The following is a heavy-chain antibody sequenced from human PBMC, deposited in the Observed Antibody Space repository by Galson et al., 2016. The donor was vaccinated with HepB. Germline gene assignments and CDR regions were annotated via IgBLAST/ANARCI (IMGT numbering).Heavy chain of an antibody. D-gene: IGHD2-15*01. J-gene: IGHJ4*02. CDR3: ARVPYCSGRTCLGGYFDY. CDR2: IYYSGST. Sequence: ETLSLTCTVSNGSISSAYWCWFRQAPGKGLELIWHIYYSGSTNYNPSLKSRVTISAGSTEFSLKLTSVTAADTAVYYCARVPYCSGRTCLGGYFDYRGRGILVTVSS. CDR1: NGSISSAY. V-gene: IGHV4-59*01.